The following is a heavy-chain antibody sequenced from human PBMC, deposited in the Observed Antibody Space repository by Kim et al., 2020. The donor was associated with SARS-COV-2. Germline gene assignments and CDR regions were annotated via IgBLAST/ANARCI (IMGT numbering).Heavy chain of an antibody. CDR3: ARSGSGSYLGWFDP. V-gene: IGHV3-30*01. Sequence: ADSVKGRFTLSRDNSKNTLYRQMNSRRAEDTAVYYCARSGSGSYLGWFDPWGQGALVTVSS. D-gene: IGHD3-10*01. J-gene: IGHJ5*02.